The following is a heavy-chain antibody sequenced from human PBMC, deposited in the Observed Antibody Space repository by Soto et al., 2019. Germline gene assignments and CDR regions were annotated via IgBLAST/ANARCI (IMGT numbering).Heavy chain of an antibody. D-gene: IGHD2-8*02. V-gene: IGHV3-7*01. CDR2: LNHDGSDK. CDR3: TREYWSYFDY. Sequence: GGSLRLSCAASGFTCGPSWMTWVRQAPGKGLEWVATLNHDGSDKYYVDSVKGRFTISRDNAKNSLYLQMNSLRVEDTAVYYCTREYWSYFDYWGHGTPVTVSS. CDR1: GFTCGPSW. J-gene: IGHJ4*01.